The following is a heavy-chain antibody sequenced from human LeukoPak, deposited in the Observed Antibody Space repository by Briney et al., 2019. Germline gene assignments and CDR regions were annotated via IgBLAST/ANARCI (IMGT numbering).Heavy chain of an antibody. CDR3: AGDTSNYYDATGYYYGYYYMGV. V-gene: IGHV3-53*01. Sequence: PGGSLRLSCAASGFSISTKYMSWVRQAPGKGLEWVSVVYSDGTTHYADSVEGRFTIFRDNSKDTLYLHMNSLRAEDTAVYYCAGDTSNYYDATGYYYGYYYMGVWGKGTTVTVSS. CDR1: GFSISTKY. D-gene: IGHD3-22*01. J-gene: IGHJ6*03. CDR2: VYSDGTT.